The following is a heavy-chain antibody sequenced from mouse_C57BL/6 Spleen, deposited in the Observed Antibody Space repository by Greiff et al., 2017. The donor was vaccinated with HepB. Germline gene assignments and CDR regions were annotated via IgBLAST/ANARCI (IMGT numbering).Heavy chain of an antibody. Sequence: VQLQQPGAELVKPGASVKLSCKASGYTFTSYWMQWVKQRPGQGIEWIGEIDPSDSYTNYNQKFKGKATLTVDTSSSTAYMQLSSLTSEDSAVYYCARSSRTAQAEEFAYWGQGTLVTVSA. J-gene: IGHJ3*01. CDR1: GYTFTSYW. CDR2: IDPSDSYT. V-gene: IGHV1-50*01. D-gene: IGHD3-2*02. CDR3: ARSSRTAQAEEFAY.